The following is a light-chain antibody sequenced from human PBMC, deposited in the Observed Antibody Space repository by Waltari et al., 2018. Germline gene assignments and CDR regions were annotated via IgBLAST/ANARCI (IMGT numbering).Light chain of an antibody. CDR1: PSNIGTNY. J-gene: IGLJ2*01. Sequence: QSVLTQPPSVSSAPGQKVPISCPGSPSNIGTNYVSWYQQLPGAAPKVFIYETEKRPSGIPDRFSGSKSGTSASLGITGLQTGDEAAYYCGTWDNNLSALVFGGGTRLTVL. CDR2: ETE. V-gene: IGLV1-51*02. CDR3: GTWDNNLSALV.